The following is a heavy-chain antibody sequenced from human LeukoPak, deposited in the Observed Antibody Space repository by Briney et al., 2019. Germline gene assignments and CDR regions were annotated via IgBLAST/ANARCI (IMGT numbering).Heavy chain of an antibody. CDR2: ISSSSSTI. J-gene: IGHJ6*03. CDR3: ARTMREPVIVVVVYYYYMDV. D-gene: IGHD3-22*01. V-gene: IGHV3-48*01. Sequence: GGSLRLSCAASGFTFTSYSMNWVRQAPGKGLEWVSYISSSSSTIYYADSVKGRFTISRDNAKNSLYLQMNSLRAEDTAVYYCARTMREPVIVVVVYYYYMDVWGKGTTVTVSS. CDR1: GFTFTSYS.